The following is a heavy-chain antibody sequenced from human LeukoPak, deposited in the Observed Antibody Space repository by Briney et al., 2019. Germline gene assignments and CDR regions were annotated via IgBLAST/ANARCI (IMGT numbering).Heavy chain of an antibody. CDR2: ISSSSSYI. J-gene: IGHJ4*02. CDR3: ARASVDYFDY. CDR1: GFTFSSYS. Sequence: PGGSLRCSCAASGFTFSSYSMNWVRQAPGKGLEWVSSISSSSSYIYYADSVKGRFTISRDNAKNSLYLQMNSLRAEDTAVYYCARASVDYFDYWGQGTLVTVSS. V-gene: IGHV3-21*01.